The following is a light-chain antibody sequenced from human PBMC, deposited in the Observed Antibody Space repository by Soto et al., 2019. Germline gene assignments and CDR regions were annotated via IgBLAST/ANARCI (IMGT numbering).Light chain of an antibody. CDR2: EVS. Sequence: QAVVAQPPSASGSPGQSVTISCAGTSNDVGGYNFVSWYQQHPGKAPKLMIFEVSKRPSGVPDRFSGSKFGNTASLTVSGLQAEDEADYYCSSYAGNNIFYVFGTGTKVTVL. CDR1: SNDVGGYNF. CDR3: SSYAGNNIFYV. J-gene: IGLJ1*01. V-gene: IGLV2-8*01.